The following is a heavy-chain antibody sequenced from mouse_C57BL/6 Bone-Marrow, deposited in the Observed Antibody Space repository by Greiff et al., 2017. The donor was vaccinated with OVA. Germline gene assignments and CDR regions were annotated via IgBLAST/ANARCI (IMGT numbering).Heavy chain of an antibody. V-gene: IGHV1-69*01. CDR3: ARRHYYGSSLYWYFDV. J-gene: IGHJ1*03. CDR1: GYTFTSYW. Sequence: QVQLQQSGAELVMPGASVKLSCKASGYTFTSYWMHWVKQRPGQGLEWIGEIDPSDSYTNYNQKFKGKSTLTVDKSSSTAYMQLSSLTSEDSAVYYCARRHYYGSSLYWYFDVWGTGTTVTVSS. D-gene: IGHD1-1*01. CDR2: IDPSDSYT.